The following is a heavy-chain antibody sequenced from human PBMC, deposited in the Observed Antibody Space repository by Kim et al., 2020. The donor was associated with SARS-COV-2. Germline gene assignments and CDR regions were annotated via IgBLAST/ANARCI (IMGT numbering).Heavy chain of an antibody. J-gene: IGHJ6*02. CDR1: GFTFSSYG. V-gene: IGHV3-30*18. Sequence: GGSLRLSCAASGFTFSSYGMHWVRQAPGKGLEWVAVISYDGSNKYYTDSVKGRFTISRDNSKNTLYLQMNSLRAEDTAVYYCAKGTDLVGARHPDRRLHPNYYYYGMDVWGQGTTVTVSS. CDR2: ISYDGSNK. D-gene: IGHD5-12*01. CDR3: AKGTDLVGARHPDRRLHPNYYYYGMDV.